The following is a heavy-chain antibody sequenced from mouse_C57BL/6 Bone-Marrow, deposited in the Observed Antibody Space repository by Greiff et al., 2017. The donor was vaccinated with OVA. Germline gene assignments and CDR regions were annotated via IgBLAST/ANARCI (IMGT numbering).Heavy chain of an antibody. CDR3: ARKGPITTVVAYYFDY. V-gene: IGHV1-75*01. CDR2: IFPGSGST. Sequence: QVQLQQSGPELVKPGASVKISCKASGYTFTDYYINWVKQRPGQGLEWIGWIFPGSGSTYYNEKFKGKATLTVDTSSSSGYMLLSKLTSEESAVYFCARKGPITTVVAYYFDYWGQGTTLTVSS. D-gene: IGHD1-1*01. J-gene: IGHJ2*01. CDR1: GYTFTDYY.